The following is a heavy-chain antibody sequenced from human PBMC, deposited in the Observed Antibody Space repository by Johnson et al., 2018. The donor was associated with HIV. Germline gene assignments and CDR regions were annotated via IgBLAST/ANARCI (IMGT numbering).Heavy chain of an antibody. CDR2: ISSSGTTI. D-gene: IGHD6-6*01. J-gene: IGHJ3*02. V-gene: IGHV3-11*01. Sequence: VQLVESGGDLVKPGGSLRLSCAASGFTFSDYYMTWIRQAPGKGLEWVSYISSSGTTIYYADSVKGRFTISRDNAKNSLYLQMNSLRAEDTALYYCAKPMQLGRLDAFDIWGEGTMVTVSS. CDR1: GFTFSDYY. CDR3: AKPMQLGRLDAFDI.